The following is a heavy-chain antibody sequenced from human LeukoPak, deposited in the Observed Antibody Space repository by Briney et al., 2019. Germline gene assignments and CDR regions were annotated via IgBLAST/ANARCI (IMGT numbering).Heavy chain of an antibody. CDR1: GYSISSGYY. CDR3: ASTLAGYCSSTSCLYFDY. CDR2: IYHSGST. D-gene: IGHD2-2*03. J-gene: IGHJ4*02. Sequence: SETLSLTCAVSGYSISSGYYWGWIRQPPGKGLEWIGSIYHSGSTYYNPSLKSRVTISVDTSKNQFSLKLSSVTAVDTAVYYCASTLAGYCSSTSCLYFDYWGQGTLVTVSS. V-gene: IGHV4-38-2*01.